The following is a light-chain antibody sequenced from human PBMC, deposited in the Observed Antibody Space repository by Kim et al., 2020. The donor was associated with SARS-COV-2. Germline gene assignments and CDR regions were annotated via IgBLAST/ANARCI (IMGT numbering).Light chain of an antibody. CDR2: DVS. CDR3: SSYTSRGTFV. Sequence: QSALTQPASVSGSPGQSITISCTGTSSDIGAYNYVSWYQQHPDKAPKVIIYDVSERPSGVSNRFSGSKSGNTASLTISGLQPEDEADYYCSSYTSRGTFVFGGGTQLTVL. J-gene: IGLJ2*01. V-gene: IGLV2-14*01. CDR1: SSDIGAYNY.